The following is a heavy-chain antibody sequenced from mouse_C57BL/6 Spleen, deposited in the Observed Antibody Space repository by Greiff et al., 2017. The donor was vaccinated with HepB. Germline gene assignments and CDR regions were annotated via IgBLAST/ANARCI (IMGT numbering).Heavy chain of an antibody. D-gene: IGHD2-10*02. Sequence: EVQLQQSGPELVKPGASVKISCKASGYTFTDYYMNWVKQSHGKSLEWIGDINPNNGGTSYNQKFKGKATLTVDKSSSTAYMELRSLTSEDSAVYYCVSRKYGNYFFYAMDYWGQGTSVTVSS. CDR3: VSRKYGNYFFYAMDY. V-gene: IGHV1-26*01. CDR1: GYTFTDYY. J-gene: IGHJ4*01. CDR2: INPNNGGT.